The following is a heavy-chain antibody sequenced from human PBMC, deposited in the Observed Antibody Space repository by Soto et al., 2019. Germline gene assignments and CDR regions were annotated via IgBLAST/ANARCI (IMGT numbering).Heavy chain of an antibody. D-gene: IGHD1-26*01. CDR1: GFYFGSFG. V-gene: IGHV1-58*02. Sequence: GGSVKVSFKASGFYFGSFGIQFLRQTRGRGLEWIGWIVVVSGSTNYARQFQGRVAISRDMSSSTAYLDLYDLKSDDTAVYFCSADHPHMAMGWPVWGQGTTVTVSS. CDR3: SADHPHMAMGWPV. J-gene: IGHJ6*01. CDR2: IVVVSGST.